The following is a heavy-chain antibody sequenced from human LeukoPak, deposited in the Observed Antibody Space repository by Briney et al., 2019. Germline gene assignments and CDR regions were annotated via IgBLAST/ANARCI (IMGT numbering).Heavy chain of an antibody. CDR2: INPNSGGT. CDR1: GYTFTSYA. V-gene: IGHV1-2*02. CDR3: ARGRLDEDGLLYD. D-gene: IGHD2-2*02. J-gene: IGHJ4*02. Sequence: ASVKVSCKASGYTFTSYAMHWVRQAPGQRLEWMGWINPNSGGTNYAQKFQGRVTMTRDTSISTAYMELSRLRSDDTAVYYCARGRLDEDGLLYDWGQGTLVTVSS.